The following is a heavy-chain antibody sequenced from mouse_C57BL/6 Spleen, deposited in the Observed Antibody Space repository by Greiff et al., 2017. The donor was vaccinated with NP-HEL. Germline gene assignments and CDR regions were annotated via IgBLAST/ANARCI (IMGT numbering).Heavy chain of an antibody. J-gene: IGHJ2*01. CDR2: ISDGGSYT. V-gene: IGHV5-4*01. CDR3: AREGGSSSYYFDY. CDR1: GFTFSSYA. Sequence: EVMLVESGGGLVKPGGSLKLSCAASGFTFSSYAMSWVRQTPEKRLEWVATISDGGSYTSYPDNVKGRFTISRDNAKNNLYLQMSHLKSEDTAMYYCAREGGSSSYYFDYWGQGTTLTVSS. D-gene: IGHD1-1*01.